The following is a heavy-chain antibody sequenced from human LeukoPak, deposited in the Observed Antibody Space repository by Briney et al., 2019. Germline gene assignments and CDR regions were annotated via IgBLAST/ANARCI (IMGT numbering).Heavy chain of an antibody. J-gene: IGHJ4*02. CDR2: INPNSGGT. Sequence: ASVNVSCKASGYTFTGYYMHWVRQAPGQGLEWMGWINPNSGGTNYAQKFQGRVTMTRDTSISTAYMELSRLRSDDTAVYYCARGSSAAGAFLFDYWGQGTLVTVSS. CDR3: ARGSSAAGAFLFDY. V-gene: IGHV1-2*02. CDR1: GYTFTGYY. D-gene: IGHD6-13*01.